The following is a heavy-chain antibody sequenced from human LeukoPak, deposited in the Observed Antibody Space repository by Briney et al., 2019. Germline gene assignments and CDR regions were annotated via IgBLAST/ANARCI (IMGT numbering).Heavy chain of an antibody. Sequence: ASVKVSFKASGYTFTSYGISWVRQAPGQGLEWMGWISAYNGNTNYAQKLQGRVTMTTDTSTSTAYMKLRSLRSDDTAVYYCAREVPDSSGPSFDYWGQGTLVTVSS. CDR1: GYTFTSYG. J-gene: IGHJ4*02. CDR2: ISAYNGNT. CDR3: AREVPDSSGPSFDY. D-gene: IGHD3-22*01. V-gene: IGHV1-18*01.